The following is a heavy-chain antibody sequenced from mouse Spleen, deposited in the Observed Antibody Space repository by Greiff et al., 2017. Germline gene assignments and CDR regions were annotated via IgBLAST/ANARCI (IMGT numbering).Heavy chain of an antibody. CDR1: GYTFTGYW. J-gene: IGHJ3*01. V-gene: IGHV1-9*01. CDR3: ARRNWFAY. CDR2: ILPGSDST. Sequence: QVQLQQSGAELMKPGASVKLSCKATGYTFTGYWIEWVKQRPGHGLEWIGEILPGSDSTNYNENFKGKATFTADTSSNTAYMQLSSLTTEDSAIYYCARRNWFAYWGQGTLVTVYA.